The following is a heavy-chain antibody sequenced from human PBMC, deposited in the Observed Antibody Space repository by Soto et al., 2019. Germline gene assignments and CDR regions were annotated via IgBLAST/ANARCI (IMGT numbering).Heavy chain of an antibody. CDR2: INHSGST. V-gene: IGHV4-34*01. CDR1: GGSFSGYY. D-gene: IGHD3-10*01. J-gene: IGHJ5*02. Sequence: QVQLQQWGAGLLKPSETLSLTCAVYGGSFSGYYWSWIRQPPGKGLEWIGEINHSGSTNNNPSLKTRVTISVDTSKTQFSLKLSSVTAADTAVYYCARGRNVLWFGEPHAWFDPWGQGTLVTVSS. CDR3: ARGRNVLWFGEPHAWFDP.